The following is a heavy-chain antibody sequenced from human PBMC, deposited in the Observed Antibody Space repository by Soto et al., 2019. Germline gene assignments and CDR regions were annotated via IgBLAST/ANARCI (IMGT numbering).Heavy chain of an antibody. Sequence: GGSLRLSCATSGFIFIDHYMDWFRQAPGRRLEWVGRSRSKVNGFTTEYAPSVRGRFTLSRDDSRESLDLQMNSLKTEDTAVYYCARGFNSFDQWGQGTLVTVSS. CDR2: SRSKVNGFTT. V-gene: IGHV3-72*01. CDR1: GFIFIDHY. CDR3: ARGFNSFDQ. J-gene: IGHJ4*02.